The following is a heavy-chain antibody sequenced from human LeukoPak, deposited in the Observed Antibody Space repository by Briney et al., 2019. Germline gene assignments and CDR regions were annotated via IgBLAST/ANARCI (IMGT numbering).Heavy chain of an antibody. CDR2: IDYNGRT. CDR1: GGSDSSGTYF. Sequence: ASETLSLTCTVSGGSDSSGTYFLNWIRQAPGKGLEWIGYIDYNGRTNYNPSLKSRVTISVGTSKNQFPLKVSSVTATDTAVYYCARRSDTTSFDFWGQGTLVTVSS. J-gene: IGHJ4*02. V-gene: IGHV4-61*01. D-gene: IGHD3-10*01. CDR3: ARRSDTTSFDF.